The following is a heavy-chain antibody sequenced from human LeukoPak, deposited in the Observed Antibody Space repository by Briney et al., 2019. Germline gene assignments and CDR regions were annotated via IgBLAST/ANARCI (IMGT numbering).Heavy chain of an antibody. V-gene: IGHV5-51*01. D-gene: IGHD3-9*01. Sequence: GESLKISCKGSGYSFTSCWIGWVRQMPGKGLEWMGIIYPGDSDTRYSPSFQGQVTISADKSISTAYLQWSSLKASDTAMYYCASHYDILTGPGKHYYYYYGMDVWGQGTTVTVSS. CDR2: IYPGDSDT. CDR1: GYSFTSCW. CDR3: ASHYDILTGPGKHYYYYYGMDV. J-gene: IGHJ6*02.